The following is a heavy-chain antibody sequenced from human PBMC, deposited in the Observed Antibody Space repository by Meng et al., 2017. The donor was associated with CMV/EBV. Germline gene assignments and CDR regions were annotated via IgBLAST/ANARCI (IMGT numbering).Heavy chain of an antibody. D-gene: IGHD4-23*01. CDR3: AKDPTVGFGY. V-gene: IGHV3-23*03. CDR1: GFTFSSYA. CDR2: IYSGGITT. J-gene: IGHJ4*02. Sequence: GESLKISCAASGFTFSSYAMSWVRQSPGKGLEWVSVIYSGGITTYYADSVKGRSTISRDNSKNTLYLQMNSLRAEDTAVYYCAKDPTVGFGYWGQGTLVTVSS.